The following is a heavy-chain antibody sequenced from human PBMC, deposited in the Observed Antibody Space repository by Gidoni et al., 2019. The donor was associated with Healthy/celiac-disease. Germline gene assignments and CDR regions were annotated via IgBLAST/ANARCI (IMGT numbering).Heavy chain of an antibody. CDR3: ARDQYYYGSGSFIRYGMDV. D-gene: IGHD3-10*01. CDR1: GFTFSSYW. J-gene: IGHJ6*02. Sequence: EVQLVESGGGLVQPGGSLRLSCAASGFTFSSYWMHWVRQAPGKGLVWVSRINSDGSSTSYADSVKGRFTISRDNAKNTLYLQMNSLRAEDTAVYYCARDQYYYGSGSFIRYGMDVWGQGTTVTVSS. CDR2: INSDGSST. V-gene: IGHV3-74*01.